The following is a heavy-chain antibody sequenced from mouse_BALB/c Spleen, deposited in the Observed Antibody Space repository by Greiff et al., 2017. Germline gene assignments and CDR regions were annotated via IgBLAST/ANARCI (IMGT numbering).Heavy chain of an antibody. V-gene: IGHV1-14*01. Sequence: VHVKQSGPELVKPGASVKMSYKASGYTFTSYVMHWVKQKPGQGLEWIGYINPYNDCTKYNEKFKGKATLTSDKSSSTAYMELSSLTSEDSAVYYCAGIYYGIYYFDYWGQGTTLTVSS. D-gene: IGHD2-1*01. J-gene: IGHJ2*01. CDR3: AGIYYGIYYFDY. CDR1: GYTFTSYV. CDR2: INPYNDCT.